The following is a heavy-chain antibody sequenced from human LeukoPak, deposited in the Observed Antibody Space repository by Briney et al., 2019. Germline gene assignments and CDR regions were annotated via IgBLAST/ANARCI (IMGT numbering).Heavy chain of an antibody. Sequence: PSQTLSLTCTVSGGSISSGDYYWSWIRQPPGKGLEWSGDIYYSGSTYYNPSLKSRVTISVDTSKNQFSLKLSSVTAADTAVYYCARTMVRGVIILSADWFDPWGQGTLVTVSS. CDR3: ARTMVRGVIILSADWFDP. CDR1: GGSISSGDYY. J-gene: IGHJ5*02. D-gene: IGHD3-10*01. CDR2: IYYSGST. V-gene: IGHV4-30-4*01.